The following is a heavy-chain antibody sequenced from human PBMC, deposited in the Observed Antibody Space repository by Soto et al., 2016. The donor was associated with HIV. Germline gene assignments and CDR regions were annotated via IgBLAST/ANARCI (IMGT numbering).Heavy chain of an antibody. Sequence: EMQLVESGGRLIRPGGSLRLSCVASGFDFHRFTMHWVRLIPGKGLEWVSHITSTANTMKYADFAKGRFTVSRDNAKKLVYLQMSNVRVDDTAFYFCTKDSGMFYYDSTGYYTPSNIFDAWGRGTRVTVSS. D-gene: IGHD3-22*01. CDR2: ITSTANTM. V-gene: IGHV3-48*03. CDR1: GFDFHRFT. J-gene: IGHJ3*01. CDR3: TKDSGMFYYDSTGYYTPSNIFDA.